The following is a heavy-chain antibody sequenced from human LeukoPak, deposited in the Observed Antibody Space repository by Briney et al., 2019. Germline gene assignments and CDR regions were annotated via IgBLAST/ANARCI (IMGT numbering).Heavy chain of an antibody. CDR3: AREGPNYYRHALDV. V-gene: IGHV3-21*01. D-gene: IGHD1-26*01. CDR2: ISSSSSSI. CDR1: GFTFSGYS. J-gene: IGHJ6*02. Sequence: GGSLRLSCAASGFTFSGYSINWVCQAPGKGLEWVSCISSSSSSIDYADSVKGRFTISRDNAKNSLYLQMNSLRAEDTAVYYCAREGPNYYRHALDVWGQGTTVTVSS.